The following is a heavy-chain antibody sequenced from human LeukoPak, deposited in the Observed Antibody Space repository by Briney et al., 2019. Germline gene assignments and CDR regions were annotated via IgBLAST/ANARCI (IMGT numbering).Heavy chain of an antibody. D-gene: IGHD6-13*01. Sequence: KTSETLSLTCAGYGGSFRGYYWSWIRQPPGKGLEWIGEINHSGSTNYNPSLKSRVTISVDTSKNQFSLKLSSVTAADTAVSYCARGGAAARNPHFDYWGQGTLVTVSS. CDR3: ARGGAAARNPHFDY. CDR1: GGSFRGYY. V-gene: IGHV4-34*01. CDR2: INHSGST. J-gene: IGHJ4*02.